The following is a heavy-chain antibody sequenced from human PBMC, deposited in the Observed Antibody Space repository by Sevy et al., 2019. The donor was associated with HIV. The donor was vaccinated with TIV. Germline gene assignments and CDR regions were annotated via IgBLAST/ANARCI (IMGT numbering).Heavy chain of an antibody. D-gene: IGHD4-17*01. V-gene: IGHV3-9*01. CDR1: GFTFDDYA. CDR2: ISWNSGSI. J-gene: IGHJ2*01. CDR3: AKTPYGDYGGYFYCYFDL. Sequence: GGSLRLSCAASGFTFDDYAMHWVRQAPGKGLEWVSGISWNSGSIGYADSVKGRFTISRDNAKNSLYLQMNSLRAEDTALYYCAKTPYGDYGGYFYCYFDLWGRGTLVTVSS.